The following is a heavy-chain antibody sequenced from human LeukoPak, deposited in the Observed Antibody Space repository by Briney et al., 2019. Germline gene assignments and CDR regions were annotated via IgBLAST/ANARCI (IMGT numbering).Heavy chain of an antibody. D-gene: IGHD5-24*01. CDR1: GGSISSYY. CDR2: IYYSGST. Sequence: SETLSLTCTVSGGSISSYYWSWIRQPPGKGLEWIGYIYYSGSTNYNPSLKSRVTISVDTSKNQFSLKLSSVTAADTAVYYCARDDRRGKRDYYYGMDDWGQGTTVTVSS. J-gene: IGHJ6*02. V-gene: IGHV4-59*01. CDR3: ARDDRRGKRDYYYGMDD.